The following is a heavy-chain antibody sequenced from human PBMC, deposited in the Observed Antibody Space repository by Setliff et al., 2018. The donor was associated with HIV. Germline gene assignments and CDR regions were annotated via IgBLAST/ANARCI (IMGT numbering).Heavy chain of an antibody. V-gene: IGHV3-30*04. CDR2: ISYDGSEK. D-gene: IGHD2-15*01. CDR3: ARDSDPDIVVVVAAKGGHDAFDI. CDR1: GFTFSSKA. J-gene: IGHJ3*02. Sequence: LRLSCAVSGFTFSSKAMHWVRQAPGKGLEWVAVISYDGSEKYYLDSVKGRFTISRDNAKNSLYLQMNSLRAEDTAVYYCARDSDPDIVVVVAAKGGHDAFDIWGQGTMVTVSS.